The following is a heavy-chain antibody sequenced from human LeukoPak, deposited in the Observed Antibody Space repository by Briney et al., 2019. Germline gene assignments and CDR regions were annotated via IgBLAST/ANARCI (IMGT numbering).Heavy chain of an antibody. CDR1: GFTFSSYG. D-gene: IGHD3-3*01. CDR3: AKDKPELFAVFGSASDY. V-gene: IGHV3-30*02. CDR2: IRYDGSNK. J-gene: IGHJ4*02. Sequence: GGSLRLSCAASGFTFSSYGMHWVRQAPGKGLEWVAFIRYDGSNKYYADSVKGRFTISRDNSKNTLYLQMNSLRAEDTAVNYGAKDKPELFAVFGSASDYWGKGPLVTVSS.